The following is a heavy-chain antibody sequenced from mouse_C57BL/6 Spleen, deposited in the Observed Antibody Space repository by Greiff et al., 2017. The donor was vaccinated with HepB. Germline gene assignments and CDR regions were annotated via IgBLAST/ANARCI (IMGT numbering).Heavy chain of an antibody. CDR3: TRAVVAKGYAMDY. CDR1: GFTFSDAW. D-gene: IGHD1-1*01. Sequence: VQLKESGGGLVQPGGSMKLSCAASGFTFSDAWMDWVRQSPEKGLEWVAEIRNKANNHATYYAESVKGRFTISRDDSKSSVYLQMNSLRAEDTGIYYCTRAVVAKGYAMDYWGQGTSVTVSS. J-gene: IGHJ4*01. CDR2: IRNKANNHAT. V-gene: IGHV6-6*01.